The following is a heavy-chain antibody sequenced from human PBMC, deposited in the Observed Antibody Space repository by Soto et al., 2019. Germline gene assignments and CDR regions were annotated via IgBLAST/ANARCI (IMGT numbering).Heavy chain of an antibody. J-gene: IGHJ6*02. D-gene: IGHD3-10*01. V-gene: IGHV3-21*01. CDR1: GFTFSSYS. CDR2: ISSSSSYI. Sequence: PGGSLRLSCAASGFTFSSYSMNWVRQAPGKGLEWVSSISSSSSYIYYADSVKGRFTISRDNAKNSLYLQMNSLRAEDTAVYYCARDKPYYYGSGSRGYYYYYYGMDVWGQGTTVTVS. CDR3: ARDKPYYYGSGSRGYYYYYYGMDV.